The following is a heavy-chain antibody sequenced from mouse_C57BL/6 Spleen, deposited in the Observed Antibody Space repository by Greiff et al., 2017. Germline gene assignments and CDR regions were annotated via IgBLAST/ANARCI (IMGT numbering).Heavy chain of an antibody. J-gene: IGHJ1*03. CDR3: ARLKSWYFDV. V-gene: IGHV1-52*01. Sequence: VQLQQPGAELVRPGSSVTLSCKASGYTFTSYWMHWVKQRPIQGLEWIGNIDPSDSETQYNQKFKDKATLTVDKSSSTAYMQLSSLTSEDSAVYDCARLKSWYFDVWGTGTTVTVAS. D-gene: IGHD1-3*01. CDR2: IDPSDSET. CDR1: GYTFTSYW.